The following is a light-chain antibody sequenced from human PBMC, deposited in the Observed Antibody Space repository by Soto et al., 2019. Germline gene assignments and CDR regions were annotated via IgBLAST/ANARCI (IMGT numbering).Light chain of an antibody. CDR3: QQYTGPPTT. CDR2: GTS. V-gene: IGKV3-20*01. Sequence: EIVLTQSPGTLSLCPGERASFSCRTSENVLSNFLGWYQQRPGQAPRLLIYGTSNRAPGIPDRFIGSGSGTDFTLTITRLEPEDSAVYFCQQYTGPPTTFGQGTRLEIK. J-gene: IGKJ5*01. CDR1: ENVLSNF.